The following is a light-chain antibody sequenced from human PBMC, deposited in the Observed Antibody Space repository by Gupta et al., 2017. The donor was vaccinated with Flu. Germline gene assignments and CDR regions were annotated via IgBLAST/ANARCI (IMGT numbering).Light chain of an antibody. V-gene: IGLV7-46*01. J-gene: IGLJ3*02. CDR2: DTT. Sequence: PYWFQQKPGQAPTTLIYDTTKRHSWTPARFSGSLLGDKVALTLSDAQPEDEAVYFCLVSFSSRRVFGGGTKLTVL. CDR3: LVSFSSRRV.